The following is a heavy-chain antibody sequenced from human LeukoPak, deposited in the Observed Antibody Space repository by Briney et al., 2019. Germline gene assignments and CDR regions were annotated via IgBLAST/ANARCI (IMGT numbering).Heavy chain of an antibody. D-gene: IGHD3-10*01. CDR2: IYHSGST. J-gene: IGHJ4*02. V-gene: IGHV4-38-2*02. CDR1: GYSISSGYY. CDR3: ARDHVAEGGSFSDY. Sequence: PSETLSLTCTVSGYSISSGYYWGWIRQPPGKGLEWIGYIYHSGSTYYNPSLKSRVTISVDRSKNQFSLKLSSVTAADTAVYYCARDHVAEGGSFSDYWGQGTLVTVSS.